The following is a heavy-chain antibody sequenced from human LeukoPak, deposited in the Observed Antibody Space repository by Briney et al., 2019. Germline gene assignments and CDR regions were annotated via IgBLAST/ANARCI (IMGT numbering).Heavy chain of an antibody. CDR2: IYYSGST. Sequence: SETLSLTCTVSGGSIIDSSHYWGWIRQHPGKGLEWIGYIYYSGSTYYNPSLKSRVTISVDTSKNQFSLKLSSVTAADTAVYYCARESAARPPVGGFDPWGQGTLVTVSS. V-gene: IGHV4-31*03. CDR1: GGSIIDSSHY. J-gene: IGHJ5*02. CDR3: ARESAARPPVGGFDP. D-gene: IGHD6-6*01.